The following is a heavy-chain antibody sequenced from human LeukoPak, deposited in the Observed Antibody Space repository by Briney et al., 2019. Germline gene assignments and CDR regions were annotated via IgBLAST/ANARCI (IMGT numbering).Heavy chain of an antibody. V-gene: IGHV3-23*01. CDR3: ARTRGSHPSPFDS. CDR1: GFTFSSYA. D-gene: IGHD3-10*01. J-gene: IGHJ4*02. Sequence: GGSLRLSCAASGFTFSSYAMSWVRQAPGKGLEWVSAICGSGGSTYYADSVKGRFTISRDNSRNMVYLQMSSLRAEDTAVYYCARTRGSHPSPFDSWGQGTLVTVSS. CDR2: ICGSGGST.